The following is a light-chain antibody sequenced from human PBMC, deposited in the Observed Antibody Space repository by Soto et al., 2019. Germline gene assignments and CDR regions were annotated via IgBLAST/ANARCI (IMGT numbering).Light chain of an antibody. J-gene: IGKJ4*01. CDR2: AAS. V-gene: IGKV1-39*01. CDR3: QQGYSTPLT. CDR1: QSISNY. Sequence: DIQMTQSPSSLSASVGDRVTITCQASQSISNYLNWYQQKPGKAPKLLIYAASSLQSGVPSRFSGSGSGTDFTLTISSLQPEDFATYFCQQGYSTPLTFGGGTKVEIK.